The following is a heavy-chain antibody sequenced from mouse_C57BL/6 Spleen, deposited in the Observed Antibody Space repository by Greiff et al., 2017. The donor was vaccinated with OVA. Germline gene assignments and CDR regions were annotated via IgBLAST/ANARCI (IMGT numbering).Heavy chain of an antibody. Sequence: VQLQESGPELVKPGASVKISCKASGYAFSSSWMNWVKQRPGKGLEWIGRIYPGDGDTNYNGKFKGKATLTADKSSSTAYMQLSSLTSEDSAVYFCARQGSSGPGYFDYWGQGTTLTVSS. D-gene: IGHD3-2*02. V-gene: IGHV1-82*01. CDR1: GYAFSSSW. CDR3: ARQGSSGPGYFDY. CDR2: IYPGDGDT. J-gene: IGHJ2*01.